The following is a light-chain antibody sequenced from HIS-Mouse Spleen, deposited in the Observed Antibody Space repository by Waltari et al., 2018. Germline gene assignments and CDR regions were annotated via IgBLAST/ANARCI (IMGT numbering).Light chain of an antibody. CDR1: RSDVGGYHY. Sequence: QSALTQPPPASGSPGQSVTISCTGTRSDVGGYHYVSWYQQHPGKAPKLMIYEVSKRPSGVPDRFSGSKSGNTASLTVSGLQAEDEADYYCSSYAGSNNLVFGGGTKLTVL. J-gene: IGLJ3*02. CDR2: EVS. CDR3: SSYAGSNNLV. V-gene: IGLV2-8*01.